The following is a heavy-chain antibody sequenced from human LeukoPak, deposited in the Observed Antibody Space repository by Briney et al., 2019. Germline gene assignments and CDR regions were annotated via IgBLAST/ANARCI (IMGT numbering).Heavy chain of an antibody. CDR3: AKEVGVAAWEDY. CDR2: ISGSGGST. V-gene: IGHV3-23*01. Sequence: QSGGSLRLSCAVSGFTFNSYAMSWVRQAPGKGLEWVSTISGSGGSTYYADSVKGRFTISRDNSKNTLYPQMNSLRAEDTAVYYCAKEVGVAAWEDYWGQGTLVTVSS. D-gene: IGHD6-13*01. CDR1: GFTFNSYA. J-gene: IGHJ4*02.